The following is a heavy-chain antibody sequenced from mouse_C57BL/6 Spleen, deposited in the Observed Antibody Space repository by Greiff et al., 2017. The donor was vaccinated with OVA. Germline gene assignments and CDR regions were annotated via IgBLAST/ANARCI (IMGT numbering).Heavy chain of an antibody. J-gene: IGHJ3*01. CDR3: ERGEGYYSNYEGAWFAY. CDR1: GYSITSGYY. D-gene: IGHD2-5*01. Sequence: EVQLQESGPGLVKPSQSLSLTCCFTGYSITSGYYWNWIRQFPGNKLEWMGYLSYDGCNNYNPSLKNRIPITRDTSKNQFDQKLNSGNTEDTATKYCERGEGYYSNYEGAWFAYWGQGTLVTVSA. V-gene: IGHV3-6*01. CDR2: LSYDGCN.